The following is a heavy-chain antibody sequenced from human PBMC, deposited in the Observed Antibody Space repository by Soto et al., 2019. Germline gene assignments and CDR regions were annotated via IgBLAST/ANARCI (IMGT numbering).Heavy chain of an antibody. D-gene: IGHD2-8*01. Sequence: AAVKVSCKASGYTFTSYGISWVRQAPGQRLEWMGWISAYNGNTNYAQKLQGRVTMTTDTSTSTAYMELRSLRSDDTAVYYCASNLAVCMLYDCYYYGMDVWGQGTTVTVSS. CDR1: GYTFTSYG. J-gene: IGHJ6*02. CDR3: ASNLAVCMLYDCYYYGMDV. V-gene: IGHV1-18*04. CDR2: ISAYNGNT.